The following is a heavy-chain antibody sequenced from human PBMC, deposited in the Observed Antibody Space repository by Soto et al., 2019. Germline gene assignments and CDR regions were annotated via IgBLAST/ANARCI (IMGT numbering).Heavy chain of an antibody. Sequence: PGGSLRLSCAASGFTFSSYAMHWVRQAPGKGLEWVAVISYDGSNKYYADSVKGRFTISRDNSKDTLYLQMNSLRAEDTAVYYCAPARPPPVRFLEWLLPGFDPWGQGTLVTVSS. V-gene: IGHV3-30-3*01. CDR2: ISYDGSNK. CDR3: APARPPPVRFLEWLLPGFDP. CDR1: GFTFSSYA. J-gene: IGHJ5*02. D-gene: IGHD3-3*01.